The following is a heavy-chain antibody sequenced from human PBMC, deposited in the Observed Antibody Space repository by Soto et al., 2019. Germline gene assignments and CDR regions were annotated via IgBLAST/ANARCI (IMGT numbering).Heavy chain of an antibody. V-gene: IGHV4-31*03. CDR3: AREDYYDSSD. CDR1: GGSISSPNFY. Sequence: ASETLSLTCTVSGGSISSPNFYWSWIRQHPGKGLEWIGHIYYNGTTYYNPTLKSRVSISVDTSKNQFSLKLSSVTAADTAVYYCAREDYYDSSDWGQGTPVTVSS. D-gene: IGHD3-22*01. CDR2: IYYNGTT. J-gene: IGHJ1*01.